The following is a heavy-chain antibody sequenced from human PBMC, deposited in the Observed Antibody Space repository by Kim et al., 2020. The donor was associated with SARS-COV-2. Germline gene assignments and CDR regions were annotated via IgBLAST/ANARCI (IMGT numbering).Heavy chain of an antibody. D-gene: IGHD5-12*01. J-gene: IGHJ4*02. CDR3: ARLTRSKNSGYADY. V-gene: IGHV5-51*01. Sequence: SPSFQGQVTISADKSISTAYLQWSSLKASDTAMYYCARLTRSKNSGYADYWGQGTLVTVSS.